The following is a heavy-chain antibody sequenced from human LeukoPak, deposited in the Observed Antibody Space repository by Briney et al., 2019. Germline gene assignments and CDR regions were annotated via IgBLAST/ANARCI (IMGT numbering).Heavy chain of an antibody. CDR2: INPNTGDT. V-gene: IGHV1-2*02. D-gene: IGHD6-6*01. Sequence: ASVKVSCKASGYTFTGYYMHSVRQAPGQGFEWMGWINPNTGDTTYAQKFQGRVTMTRDTTISAAFMELTRLTSDDTAVYYCASYPRYSSSPPFDYWGQGTLVTVSS. CDR1: GYTFTGYY. J-gene: IGHJ4*02. CDR3: ASYPRYSSSPPFDY.